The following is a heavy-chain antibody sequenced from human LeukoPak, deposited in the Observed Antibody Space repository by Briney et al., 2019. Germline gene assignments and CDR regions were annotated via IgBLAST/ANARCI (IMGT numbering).Heavy chain of an antibody. CDR3: ASDCSGGSCHLDH. V-gene: IGHV3-74*01. D-gene: IGHD2-15*01. J-gene: IGHJ4*01. Sequence: GGSLRLSCAASGFALSYYWMFWVRQAPGKGLVCVARSNGDGTLTNYADSVKGRFIISRDNAKNTLYLQMNSLRVEDTAVYYCASDCSGGSCHLDHWGQGTLVTVSS. CDR2: SNGDGTLT. CDR1: GFALSYYW.